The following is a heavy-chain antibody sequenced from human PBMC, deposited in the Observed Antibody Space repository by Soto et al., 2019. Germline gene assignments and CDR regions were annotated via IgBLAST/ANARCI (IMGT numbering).Heavy chain of an antibody. D-gene: IGHD3-22*01. CDR1: GFTFSRYW. V-gene: IGHV3-7*01. J-gene: IGHJ4*02. Sequence: GGSLRLSCAASGFTFSRYWMSWVRQAPGKGLEWVANIKQDGSESYYVDSVKGRFTISRDNAKNSLYVQMNSLRVEDTAVYYCARDTGLGFDYWGQGTRVTVSS. CDR2: IKQDGSES. CDR3: ARDTGLGFDY.